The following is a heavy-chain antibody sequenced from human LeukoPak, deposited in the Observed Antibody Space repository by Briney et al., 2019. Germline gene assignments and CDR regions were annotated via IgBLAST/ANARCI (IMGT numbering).Heavy chain of an antibody. D-gene: IGHD3-3*01. CDR1: GVSISGHY. V-gene: IGHV4-59*11. Sequence: SXTXXLXCXVSGVSISGHYWSWIRQPPGKGLEWIGFIYSSGSSHYNASLKSRVPISVDSSMTQFSLNLTSVTAADTALYYCARAQASGITMFGVVPYFDLWGRGTLVTVSS. CDR2: IYSSGSS. CDR3: ARAQASGITMFGVVPYFDL. J-gene: IGHJ2*01.